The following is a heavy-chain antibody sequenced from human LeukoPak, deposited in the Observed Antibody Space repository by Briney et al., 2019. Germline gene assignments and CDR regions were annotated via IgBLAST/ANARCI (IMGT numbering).Heavy chain of an antibody. V-gene: IGHV4-4*09. D-gene: IGHD3-22*01. J-gene: IGHJ4*02. CDR1: GGSISSYY. CDR3: ARYDADSSGYYFDY. CDR2: IYTSGST. Sequence: SETLSLTCTVSGGSISSYYWNWIRQPPGKGLEWIGYIYTSGSTNYNPSLKSRVTISVDTSKNQFSLKLSSVTAADAAVYYCARYDADSSGYYFDYWGQGTLVTVSS.